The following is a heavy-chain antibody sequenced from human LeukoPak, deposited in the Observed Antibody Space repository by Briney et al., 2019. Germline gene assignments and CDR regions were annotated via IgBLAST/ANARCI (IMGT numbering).Heavy chain of an antibody. CDR3: AREDYDILTGSNDAFDI. CDR2: IYYSGST. CDR1: GGSISSGGYY. Sequence: PSETLSLTCTVSGGSISSGGYYWSWIRQHPGKGLEWIGYIYYSGSTYCNPSLKSRVTISVDTSKNQFSLKLSSVTAADTAVYYCAREDYDILTGSNDAFDIWGQGTMVTVSS. J-gene: IGHJ3*02. D-gene: IGHD3-9*01. V-gene: IGHV4-31*03.